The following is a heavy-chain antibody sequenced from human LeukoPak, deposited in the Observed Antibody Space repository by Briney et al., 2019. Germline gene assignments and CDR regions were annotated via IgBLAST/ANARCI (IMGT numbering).Heavy chain of an antibody. J-gene: IGHJ4*02. D-gene: IGHD4-17*01. V-gene: IGHV4-39*07. CDR1: GGSISSSRSY. Sequence: SETLSLTCSVSGGSISSSRSYWGWIRQTPGKGLEWVGSIYYNGDTYYNPSFKSRVSMSVDTAKNQISLILTSVTAADTAVYYCARESVTTNYFDYWGQGTLVTVSS. CDR2: IYYNGDT. CDR3: ARESVTTNYFDY.